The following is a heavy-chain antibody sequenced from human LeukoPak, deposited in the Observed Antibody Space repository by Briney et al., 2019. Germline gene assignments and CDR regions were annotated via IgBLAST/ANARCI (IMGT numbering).Heavy chain of an antibody. CDR3: ARDRRGYSYGYQNYYYGMDV. J-gene: IGHJ6*02. D-gene: IGHD5-18*01. V-gene: IGHV3-48*03. CDR2: ISSSGSTI. CDR1: GFTFSSYE. Sequence: GGSLRLSCAASGFTFSSYEMNWVRQAPGKGLEWVSYISSSGSTIYYADSVKGRFTISRDNAKNSLYLQMNSLRAKDTAVYYCARDRRGYSYGYQNYYYGMDVWGQGTTVTVSS.